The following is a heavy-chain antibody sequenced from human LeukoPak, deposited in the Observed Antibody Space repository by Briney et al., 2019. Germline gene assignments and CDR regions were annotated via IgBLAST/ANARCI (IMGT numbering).Heavy chain of an antibody. CDR2: ISSSSSDI. V-gene: IGHV3-21*05. J-gene: IGHJ4*02. Sequence: PGRPLRLSCAASGFTFRSYSMNWFRQAPGRGLEWISYISSSSSDIYYADSVKGRFTISRDNAKNSLYLQMNNLRTDDTAVYYCARDDKWAFDYWGQGTLVTVSS. CDR1: GFTFRSYS. CDR3: ARDDKWAFDY. D-gene: IGHD1-26*01.